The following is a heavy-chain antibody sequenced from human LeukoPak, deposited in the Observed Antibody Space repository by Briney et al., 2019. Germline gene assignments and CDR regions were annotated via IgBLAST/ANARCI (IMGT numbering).Heavy chain of an antibody. J-gene: IGHJ4*02. CDR1: DGSISSYY. CDR3: ARWGHFDTSGYFVVDY. D-gene: IGHD3-22*01. Sequence: SETLSLTCSISDGSISSYYWNWIRQSPGKGLEWIGHIHYSGSTHYNPSLQSRVSISIDTSKNHFSLKLRSVTAVDTAVCYCARWGHFDTSGYFVVDYWGQGTLVTVSS. V-gene: IGHV4-59*01. CDR2: IHYSGST.